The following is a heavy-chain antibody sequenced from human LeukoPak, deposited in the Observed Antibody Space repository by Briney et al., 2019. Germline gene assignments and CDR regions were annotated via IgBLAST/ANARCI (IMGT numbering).Heavy chain of an antibody. Sequence: PGGSLRLSCAASGFTFTSYAMSWVRQAPGKGLEWVSAITGSGGTTYYADFVKGRFTISRDNSKNTLYLQMNGLRVEDTAVYYCAKMQGYFDHWGQGTLVTVSS. V-gene: IGHV3-23*01. CDR1: GFTFTSYA. CDR3: AKMQGYFDH. J-gene: IGHJ4*02. CDR2: ITGSGGTT.